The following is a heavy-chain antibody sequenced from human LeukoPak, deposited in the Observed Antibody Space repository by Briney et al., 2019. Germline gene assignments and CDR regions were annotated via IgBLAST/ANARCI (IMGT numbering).Heavy chain of an antibody. CDR1: GDSITGFY. CDR2: VPDPGRA. V-gene: IGHV4-4*07. CDR3: ARGTDMTPLTGYYSFVY. J-gene: IGHJ4*02. Sequence: SETLSLICTVSGDSITGFYWTWIRQTAGKGLEGIGRVPDPGRAYHNPSLERRVTISLDTVNNRFSLEVTSVTAADTAVYYCARGTDMTPLTGYYSFVYWGQGTLVSVSS. D-gene: IGHD3-9*01.